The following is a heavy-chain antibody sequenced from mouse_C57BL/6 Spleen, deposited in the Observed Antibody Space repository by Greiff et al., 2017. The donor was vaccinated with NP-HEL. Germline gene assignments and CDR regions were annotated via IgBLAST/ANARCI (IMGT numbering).Heavy chain of an antibody. CDR2: ISDGGSYT. Sequence: EVMLVESGGGLVKPGGSLKLSCAASGFTFSSYAMSWVRQTPEKRLEWVATISDGGSYTYYPDNVKGRVTISRDNAKNNLYLQMSHLKSEDTAMYYCARASFKGGTDYWGQGTTLTVSS. CDR1: GFTFSSYA. D-gene: IGHD3-3*01. CDR3: ARASFKGGTDY. J-gene: IGHJ2*01. V-gene: IGHV5-4*03.